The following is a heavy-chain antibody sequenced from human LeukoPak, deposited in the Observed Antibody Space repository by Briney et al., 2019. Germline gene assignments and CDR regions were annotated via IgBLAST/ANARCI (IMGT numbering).Heavy chain of an antibody. J-gene: IGHJ3*02. D-gene: IGHD1-1*01. CDR1: GFTFSSYS. CDR3: ARDRRTTGTTYAFDI. Sequence: GGSLRLSCAASGFTFSSYSMNWVRQAPGKGLEWVSYISSSSSTIYYADSVKGRFTISRDNAKNSLYLQMNSLRAEDTAVYYCARDRRTTGTTYAFDIWGQGTMVTASS. CDR2: ISSSSSTI. V-gene: IGHV3-48*01.